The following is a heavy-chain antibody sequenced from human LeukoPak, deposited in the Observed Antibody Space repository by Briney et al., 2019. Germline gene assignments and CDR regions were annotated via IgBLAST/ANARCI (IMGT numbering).Heavy chain of an antibody. Sequence: SETLSLTCAVSGGSISSGGYSWSWIRQPPGKGLEWIGYISYSGSTYYNPPLKSRVTISVDSSKNQFSLKLTSVTAADTAVYYCARGITVVAGSTPYWYFDLWGRGTLVTVSS. CDR2: ISYSGST. CDR3: ARGITVVAGSTPYWYFDL. CDR1: GGSISSGGYS. V-gene: IGHV4-30-2*01. D-gene: IGHD2-15*01. J-gene: IGHJ2*01.